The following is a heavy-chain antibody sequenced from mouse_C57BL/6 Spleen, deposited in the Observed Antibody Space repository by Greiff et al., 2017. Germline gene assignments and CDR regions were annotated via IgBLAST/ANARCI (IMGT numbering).Heavy chain of an antibody. D-gene: IGHD2-3*01. V-gene: IGHV1-66*01. Sequence: QVQLQESGPELVKPGASVKISCKASGYSFTSYYIHWVKQRPGQGLEWIGWIYPGSGNTKYNEKFKGKATLTADTSSSTAYMQLSSLTSEDSAVYYCAGSGRVLGDRYFPAWFAYWGTGTLVTV. CDR3: AGSGRVLGDRYFPAWFAY. CDR2: IYPGSGNT. J-gene: IGHJ3*01. CDR1: GYSFTSYY.